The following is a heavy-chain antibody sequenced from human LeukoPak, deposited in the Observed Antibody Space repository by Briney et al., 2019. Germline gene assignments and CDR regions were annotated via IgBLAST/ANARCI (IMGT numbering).Heavy chain of an antibody. D-gene: IGHD3-16*01. CDR1: GGSFSGYY. CDR3: AKDRFNDYYFDY. Sequence: SETLSLTCAVYGGSFSGYYWSWIRQPPGKGLEWIGEINHSGSTNYNPSLKSRVTISVDTSKNQFSLKLSSVTAADTAVYYWAKDRFNDYYFDYWGQGTLVTVSS. CDR2: INHSGST. V-gene: IGHV4-34*01. J-gene: IGHJ4*02.